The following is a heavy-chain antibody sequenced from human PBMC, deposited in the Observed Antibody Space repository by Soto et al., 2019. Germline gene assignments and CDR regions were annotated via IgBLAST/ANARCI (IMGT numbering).Heavy chain of an antibody. CDR1: GGSISYDHYH. CDR2: IHYSGSV. Sequence: QVQLQESGPGLVRPSQTLSLTCTVSGGSISYDHYHWTWIRQPPGKGLEWIGYIHYSGSVFYNPSLPSRPTMSVDTSKNLFALKLSSVASADTAVYFCAREDDGGDRDYYGLDVWGQGTTVTVSS. V-gene: IGHV4-30-4*01. J-gene: IGHJ6*02. CDR3: AREDDGGDRDYYGLDV. D-gene: IGHD4-17*01.